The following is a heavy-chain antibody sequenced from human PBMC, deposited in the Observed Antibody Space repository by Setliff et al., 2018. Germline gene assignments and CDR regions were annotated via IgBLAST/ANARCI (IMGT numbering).Heavy chain of an antibody. CDR1: GYTFTNSI. D-gene: IGHD2-15*01. CDR3: ERLVRHCTRISCQRTSEADL. Sequence: ASVKVSCKASGYTFTNSIMNWVRQAPGQGLEWMGWISAYNGNTYHAQKFQDRLSMTTDTSTSTAYMELRSLRADDTAVYYWERLVRHCTRISCQRTSEADLWGQGTQVTVSS. CDR2: ISAYNGNT. J-gene: IGHJ5*02. V-gene: IGHV1-18*04.